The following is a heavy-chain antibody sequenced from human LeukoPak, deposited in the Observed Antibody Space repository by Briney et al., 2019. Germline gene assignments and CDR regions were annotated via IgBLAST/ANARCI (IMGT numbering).Heavy chain of an antibody. D-gene: IGHD3-10*01. V-gene: IGHV3-48*03. CDR2: ISSSGSTI. Sequence: PGGSLRLSCAASGFTFSSYEMNWVRQAPGKGLEWVSYISSSGSTIYYADSVKGRFTISRDNAKNSLYLQMNSLRAEDTAVYYCANQVEGYYGSDLGAFDIWGQGTMVTVSS. J-gene: IGHJ3*02. CDR1: GFTFSSYE. CDR3: ANQVEGYYGSDLGAFDI.